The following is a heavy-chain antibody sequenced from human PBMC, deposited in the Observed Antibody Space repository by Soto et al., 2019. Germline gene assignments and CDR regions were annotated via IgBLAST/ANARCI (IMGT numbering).Heavy chain of an antibody. Sequence: GGSLRLSCAASGFTFSSYSMNWVRQAPGKGLEWVSYISSSSSTIYYADSVKGRFTVSRDDAKDSVYLQMNTLRPEDTAVYYCTRNVRPDYYDPSAYWGQGALVTVSS. V-gene: IGHV3-48*04. CDR2: ISSSSSTI. CDR3: TRNVRPDYYDPSAY. J-gene: IGHJ4*02. CDR1: GFTFSSYS. D-gene: IGHD3-22*01.